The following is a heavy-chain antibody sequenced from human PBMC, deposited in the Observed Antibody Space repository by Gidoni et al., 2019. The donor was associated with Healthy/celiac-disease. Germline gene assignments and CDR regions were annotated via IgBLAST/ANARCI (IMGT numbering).Heavy chain of an antibody. J-gene: IGHJ5*02. CDR1: GFTFSSYG. Sequence: QVQLVESGGGVVQPGRSLRLSCAASGFTFSSYGMHWVRQAPGKGLEWVAVISYDGSNKYYADSVKGRFTISRDNSKNTLYLQMNSLRAEDTAVYYCAKDPDYYDSSGPFDPWGLGTLVTVSS. D-gene: IGHD3-22*01. V-gene: IGHV3-30*18. CDR3: AKDPDYYDSSGPFDP. CDR2: ISYDGSNK.